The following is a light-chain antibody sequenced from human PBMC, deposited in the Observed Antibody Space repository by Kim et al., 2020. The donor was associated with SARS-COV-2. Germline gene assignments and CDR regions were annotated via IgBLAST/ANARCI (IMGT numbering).Light chain of an antibody. CDR3: NFRDSSGNQLGV. J-gene: IGLJ3*02. V-gene: IGLV3-19*01. Sequence: SSELTQDPAVSVALGQTVRITCQGDSLRSYYASWYQQKPGQAPVLVIYGKNNRPSGIPDRFSGSSSGNTASLTITGAKAEDEADYYCNFRDSSGNQLGVF. CDR2: GKN. CDR1: SLRSYY.